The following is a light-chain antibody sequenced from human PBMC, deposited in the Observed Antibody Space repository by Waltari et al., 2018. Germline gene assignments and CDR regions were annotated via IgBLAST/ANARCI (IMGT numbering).Light chain of an antibody. CDR3: QQSYSLPQT. CDR2: TGS. Sequence: DTRLTQSPSSLSSSIGDRVTITCRASLSISSYLNWYQHKPGRAPTLLIHTGSTLQGGVPSRFSASKSVTVFTLTISSLQSEDVATYYCQQSYSLPQTFGQGTKVEIK. CDR1: LSISSY. J-gene: IGKJ1*01. V-gene: IGKV1-39*01.